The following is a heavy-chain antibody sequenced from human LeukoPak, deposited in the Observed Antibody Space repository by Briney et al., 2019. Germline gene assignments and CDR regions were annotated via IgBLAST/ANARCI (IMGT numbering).Heavy chain of an antibody. CDR1: GGTFSSYA. CDR3: ARCQRILEWFPFDY. CDR2: IIPIFGTA. Sequence: SVKVSCKASGGTFSSYAISWVRQAPGQGLEWMGGIIPIFGTANYAQKFQGRVTITADESTSTAYMELSSLRSEDTAVYYCARCQRILEWFPFDYWGQGTLVTVSS. D-gene: IGHD3-3*01. V-gene: IGHV1-69*13. J-gene: IGHJ4*02.